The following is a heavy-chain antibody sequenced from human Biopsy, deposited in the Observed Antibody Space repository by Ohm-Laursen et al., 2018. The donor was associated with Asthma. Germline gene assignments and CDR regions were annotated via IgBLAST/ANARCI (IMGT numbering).Heavy chain of an antibody. V-gene: IGHV1-2*06. CDR3: ARGQKSAGDRWFDP. D-gene: IGHD6-13*01. CDR2: LNPNSGGT. Sequence: ASVKVSCKASGYTFIGCHIHWMRQAPGQGLEWMGRLNPNSGGTNYAQKFQGRVTMTRDTSISTAYMEVSRLRSDDTAVYYCARGQKSAGDRWFDPGGQGTLVTVSS. CDR1: GYTFIGCH. J-gene: IGHJ5*02.